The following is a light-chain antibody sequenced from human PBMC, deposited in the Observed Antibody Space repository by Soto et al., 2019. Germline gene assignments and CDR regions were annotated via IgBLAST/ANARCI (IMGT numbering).Light chain of an antibody. CDR3: QQRHMWPIT. CDR2: DAY. Sequence: EVVLTQGPMPVSXIPSDRASLXXXASQSFRGLLAWYQQKPGQAPRLLIYDAYNRATGIPPRFSGSGSGTDFTLTISSLEPEDSAVYYCQQRHMWPITFGQGTRLEIK. J-gene: IGKJ5*01. V-gene: IGKV3-11*01. CDR1: QSFRGL.